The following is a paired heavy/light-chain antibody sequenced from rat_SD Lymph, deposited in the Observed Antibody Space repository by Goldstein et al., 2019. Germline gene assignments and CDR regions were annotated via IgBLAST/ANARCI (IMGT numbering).Heavy chain of an antibody. Sequence: EVQLVESGGGLVQPGRSLKLSCAASGFTFSNYGMAWVRQAPTKGLEWVATISYDGSSTYYRDSVKGRFTISRDNAKSTLYLQMDSLRSEDTATYYCARHGWEAYYFDYWGQGVMVTVSS. J-gene: IGHJ2*01. V-gene: IGHV5-29*01. CDR1: GFTFSNYG. D-gene: IGHD5-1*01. CDR3: ARHGWEAYYFDY. CDR2: ISYDGSST.
Light chain of an antibody. CDR2: YAN. Sequence: DIQMTQSPASLSASLGETVTIECLASEDIYSNLAWYQQKPGKSPQLLIYYANSLNDGVPSRFSGSGSGTQYSLKINSLQSEDVSIYFCQQNYDSPYTFGAGTKLELK. V-gene: IGKV12S31*01. CDR3: QQNYDSPYT. J-gene: IGKJ2-3*01. CDR1: EDIYSN.